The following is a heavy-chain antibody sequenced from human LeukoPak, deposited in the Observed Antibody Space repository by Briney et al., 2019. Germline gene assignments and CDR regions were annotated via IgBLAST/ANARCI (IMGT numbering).Heavy chain of an antibody. CDR2: IYSSGNT. Sequence: GGSLRLSCAASGFTVSSNYMSWVRQAPGKGLEWVSVIYSSGNTYYTDSVKGRFTISRDNSKNTLYLQMNSLRVEDTAVYYCARDGSVTTVNFDYWGRGTLVTVSS. CDR3: ARDGSVTTVNFDY. D-gene: IGHD4-17*01. V-gene: IGHV3-66*01. CDR1: GFTVSSNY. J-gene: IGHJ4*02.